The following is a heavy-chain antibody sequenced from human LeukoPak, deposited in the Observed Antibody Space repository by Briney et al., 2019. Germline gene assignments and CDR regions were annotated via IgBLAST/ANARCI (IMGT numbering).Heavy chain of an antibody. CDR2: LYYSGST. V-gene: IGHV4-39*01. CDR3: ARQHSSGWLLDY. D-gene: IGHD6-19*01. J-gene: IGHJ4*02. CDR1: GGSISSSTYY. Sequence: SEALSLTCTVSGGSISSSTYYWGWIRQPPGKGLEWIGSLYYSGSTYYNPSLKSRVTISEDTSKNQFSLKLSSVTAADTAVYYCARQHSSGWLLDYWGQGTLVTVSS.